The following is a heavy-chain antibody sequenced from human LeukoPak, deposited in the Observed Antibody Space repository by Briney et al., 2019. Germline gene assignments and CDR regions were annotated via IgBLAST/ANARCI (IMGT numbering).Heavy chain of an antibody. Sequence: GGSLRLSCAASGFTFSSYGMHWARQAPGKGLEWVAVIWYDERNKYYTDSVKGRFTISRDNSKNTVYLQMNSLGVVDTAVYYCARGGFSGTFYYFDNWGQGTLVTVSS. CDR2: IWYDERNK. CDR3: ARGGFSGTFYYFDN. CDR1: GFTFSSYG. J-gene: IGHJ4*02. D-gene: IGHD1-26*01. V-gene: IGHV3-33*01.